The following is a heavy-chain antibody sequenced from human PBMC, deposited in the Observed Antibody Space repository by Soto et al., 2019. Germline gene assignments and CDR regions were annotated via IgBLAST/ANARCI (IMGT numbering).Heavy chain of an antibody. D-gene: IGHD6-19*01. CDR1: GFTFDDYA. V-gene: IGHV3-9*01. Sequence: GGSLRLSCAASGFTFDDYAMHWVRQAPGKGLEWVSGISWNSGSIGYADSVKGRFTISRDNAKNSLYLQMNSLRAEDTALYYCAKEGPWQWLFEVSYGMDVWGQGTTVTVSS. CDR2: ISWNSGSI. CDR3: AKEGPWQWLFEVSYGMDV. J-gene: IGHJ6*02.